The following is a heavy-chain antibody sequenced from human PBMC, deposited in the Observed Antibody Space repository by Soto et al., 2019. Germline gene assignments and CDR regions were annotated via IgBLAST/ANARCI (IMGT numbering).Heavy chain of an antibody. J-gene: IGHJ6*02. D-gene: IGHD2-8*02. CDR1: RLSFSDHA. Sequence: EVQLAESGGGLVQVGGSLRLSCVVSRLSFSDHAMNWVRQAPGKGLDWVSYISVDSETIYYADSVKGRFTISRDNAKNSLYLQMNSLRAEDTAVYYCARSPGDYYGMDVWGQGTTVTVSS. CDR3: ARSPGDYYGMDV. CDR2: ISVDSETI. V-gene: IGHV3-48*04.